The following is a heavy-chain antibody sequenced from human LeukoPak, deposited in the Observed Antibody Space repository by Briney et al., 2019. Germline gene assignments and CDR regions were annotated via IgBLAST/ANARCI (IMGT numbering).Heavy chain of an antibody. V-gene: IGHV3-30-3*01. CDR3: ARGAYCGGDCYPSPFDY. J-gene: IGHJ4*02. CDR1: GFTFSSYA. D-gene: IGHD2-21*02. CDR2: ISYDGSNK. Sequence: GGSLRLSCAASGFTFSSYAMHWVRQAPGKGLEWVAVISYDGSNKYYADSVKGRFTISRDNSKNTLYLQMNSLRAEDTAVYYCARGAYCGGDCYPSPFDYWGQGTLVTVSS.